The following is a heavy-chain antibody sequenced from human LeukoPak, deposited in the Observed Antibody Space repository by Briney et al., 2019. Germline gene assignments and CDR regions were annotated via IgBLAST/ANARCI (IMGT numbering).Heavy chain of an antibody. CDR3: AGLSRITIFEGYYYMDV. Sequence: PGGSLRLSCAASGFTFSSYSMNWVRQAPGKGLEWVSSISSSSSYIYYADSVKGRFTISRDNAKNSLYLQMNSLRAEDTAVYYCAGLSRITIFEGYYYMDVWGKGTTVTVSS. CDR2: ISSSSSYI. V-gene: IGHV3-21*01. D-gene: IGHD3-3*01. CDR1: GFTFSSYS. J-gene: IGHJ6*03.